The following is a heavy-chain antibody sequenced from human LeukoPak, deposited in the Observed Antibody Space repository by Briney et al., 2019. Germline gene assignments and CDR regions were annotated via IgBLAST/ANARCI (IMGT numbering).Heavy chain of an antibody. V-gene: IGHV1-18*01. Sequence: ASVKVSCKASGYTFTNYGISWVRQAPGQRLEWMGWISAYNGNTNYAQKLQGRVTMTTDTSTSTAYMELRSLRSDDTAVYYCARDRAGVWFGELLGYWGQGTLVTVSS. CDR2: ISAYNGNT. D-gene: IGHD3-10*01. CDR3: ARDRAGVWFGELLGY. CDR1: GYTFTNYG. J-gene: IGHJ4*02.